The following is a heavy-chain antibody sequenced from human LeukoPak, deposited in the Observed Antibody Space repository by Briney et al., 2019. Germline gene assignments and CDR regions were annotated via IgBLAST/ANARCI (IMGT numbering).Heavy chain of an antibody. D-gene: IGHD2-2*01. CDR1: GFTFSSYS. J-gene: IGHJ4*02. Sequence: GGSLRLSCAASGFTFSSYSMNWVRQAPGKGLEWVSSISSSSYIYYADSVKGRFTISRDNAKNSLYLQMNSLRAEDTAVYYCARVAGYCSSTSNCYSDYWGQGTLVTVSS. CDR2: ISSSSYI. CDR3: ARVAGYCSSTSNCYSDY. V-gene: IGHV3-21*01.